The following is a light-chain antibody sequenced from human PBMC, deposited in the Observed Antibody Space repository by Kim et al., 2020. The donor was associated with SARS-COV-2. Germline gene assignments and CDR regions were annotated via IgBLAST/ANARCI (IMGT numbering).Light chain of an antibody. Sequence: QKVTISCSGNSSNIGNNYVSWYQQLPGTAPKLLIFDNNLRPSGIPNRFSASKSGTSATLDITGLQTGDEADYFCGTWDSRLNSAVFGGGTQLTVL. V-gene: IGLV1-51*01. CDR2: DNN. CDR3: GTWDSRLNSAV. J-gene: IGLJ7*01. CDR1: SSNIGNNY.